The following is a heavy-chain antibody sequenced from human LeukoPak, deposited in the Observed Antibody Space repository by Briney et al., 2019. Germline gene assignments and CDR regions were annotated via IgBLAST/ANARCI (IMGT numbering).Heavy chain of an antibody. V-gene: IGHV4-59*12. CDR3: ARDAGIAAAPDY. CDR1: GGSISSYY. J-gene: IGHJ4*02. CDR2: IYYSGST. D-gene: IGHD6-13*01. Sequence: SETLSLTCSVSGGSISSYYWSWIRQPPGKGLEWIGYIYYSGSTNYNPSLKSRVTISVDTSKNQFSLKLSSVTAADTAVYYCARDAGIAAAPDYWGQGTLVTVSS.